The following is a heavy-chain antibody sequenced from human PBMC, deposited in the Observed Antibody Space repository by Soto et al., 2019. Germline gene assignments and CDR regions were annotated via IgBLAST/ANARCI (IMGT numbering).Heavy chain of an antibody. CDR3: ARGVNYDWSHAFVDV. J-gene: IGHJ6*02. CDR2: INPETGGT. Sequence: ASVKVSCKASGYTFTGYYVHWVREAPGQGLEWMGWINPETGGTSYAQKFQGRVTLSRNTSINTAYLELSSLRSEDTAVYYCARGVNYDWSHAFVDVWGQGTTVTVSS. D-gene: IGHD3-9*01. V-gene: IGHV1-2*02. CDR1: GYTFTGYY.